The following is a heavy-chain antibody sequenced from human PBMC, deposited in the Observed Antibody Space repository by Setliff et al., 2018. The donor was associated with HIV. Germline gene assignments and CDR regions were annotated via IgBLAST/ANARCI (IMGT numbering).Heavy chain of an antibody. CDR2: IYSGGST. CDR1: GFTLNSYS. Sequence: PGVSLRLSCAASGFTLNSYSMNWVRQAPGKGLEWVSVIYSGGSTYYADSVKGRFTISRDNSKNTLYLQMNSLRAEDTAVYYCARDMRYDSSGYPTWYSDYWGQGTLVTVSS. CDR3: ARDMRYDSSGYPTWYSDY. V-gene: IGHV3-53*01. D-gene: IGHD3-22*01. J-gene: IGHJ4*02.